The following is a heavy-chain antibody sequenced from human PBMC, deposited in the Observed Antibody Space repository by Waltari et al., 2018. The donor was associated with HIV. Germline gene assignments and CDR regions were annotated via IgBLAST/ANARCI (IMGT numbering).Heavy chain of an antibody. CDR2: ISGSGNTM. CDR3: ARDRGDFWSGYSD. Sequence: VQLVESGGGLVKPGGSLRLSCAASGFTFSDYYMSWIRQAPGKGLQWVSYISGSGNTMSYADSVKGRFTISRDNAKNSLYLQMNSLRAEDTAVYYCARDRGDFWSGYSDWGQGTLVTVSS. D-gene: IGHD3-3*01. J-gene: IGHJ4*02. V-gene: IGHV3-11*04. CDR1: GFTFSDYY.